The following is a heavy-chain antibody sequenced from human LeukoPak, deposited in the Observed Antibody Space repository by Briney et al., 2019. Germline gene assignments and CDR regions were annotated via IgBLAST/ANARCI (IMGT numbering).Heavy chain of an antibody. CDR2: ISSSSTYI. V-gene: IGHV3-21*01. J-gene: IGHJ6*02. D-gene: IGHD4/OR15-4a*01. Sequence: VWSLRLSGAASGFTFSNYYMNWVRQAPGKGLEWVSCISSSSTYIYYADSVKGRFTISRDNAKNSLYLQMNSLRAEDTAVYYCARVYGGLDVWGQGTTVTVSS. CDR1: GFTFSNYY. CDR3: ARVYGGLDV.